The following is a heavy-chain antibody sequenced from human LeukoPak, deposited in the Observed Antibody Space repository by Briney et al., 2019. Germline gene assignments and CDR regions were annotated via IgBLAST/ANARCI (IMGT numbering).Heavy chain of an antibody. Sequence: ASVKVSCKASGYTFSSYGISWVRQAPGQGVEWMGGISAYNGNTNYAQKLQGRVTMTTDTSTSTAYMELRSLRSDDTAVYYCARVCPTYYDFWSGYDTRNWFDPWGQGTLVTVSS. D-gene: IGHD3-3*01. V-gene: IGHV1-18*01. CDR2: ISAYNGNT. J-gene: IGHJ5*02. CDR3: ARVCPTYYDFWSGYDTRNWFDP. CDR1: GYTFSSYG.